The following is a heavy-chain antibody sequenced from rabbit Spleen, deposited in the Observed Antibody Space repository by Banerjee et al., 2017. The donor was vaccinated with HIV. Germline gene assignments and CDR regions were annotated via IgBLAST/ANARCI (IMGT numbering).Heavy chain of an antibody. D-gene: IGHD2-1*01. CDR2: IYAAKGST. J-gene: IGHJ4*01. V-gene: IGHV1S7*01. CDR3: VRDLGYDDDSEKGYFNL. Sequence: HLKETGGGLVQPGGSLTLSCKASGIDFTKYYITWVRQAPGKGLEWIGIIYAAKGSTDYASWVNGRFTISSDNAQSTVDLQMNSLTAADTATYFCVRDLGYDDDSEKGYFNLWGQGTLVTVS. CDR1: GIDFTKYY.